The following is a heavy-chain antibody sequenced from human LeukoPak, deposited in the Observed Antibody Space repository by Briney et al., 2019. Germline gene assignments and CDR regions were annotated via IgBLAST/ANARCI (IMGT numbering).Heavy chain of an antibody. V-gene: IGHV1-2*02. Sequence: ASVKVSCRTSGYTFSGYYMHWVRQAAGQGLAWMGWIHPNSGGTSYAQKFQGRVTMTRDTSISTVYMDLTGLRSDDTAVYYCAVVGTTTGGNYWGQGTLVTVSS. J-gene: IGHJ4*02. CDR1: GYTFSGYY. CDR3: AVVGTTTGGNY. CDR2: IHPNSGGT. D-gene: IGHD1-26*01.